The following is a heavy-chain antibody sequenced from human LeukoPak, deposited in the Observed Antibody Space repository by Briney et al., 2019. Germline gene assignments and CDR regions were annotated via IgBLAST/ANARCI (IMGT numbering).Heavy chain of an antibody. Sequence: ASVKVSCKASGYTFTDYYIHWVRQAPGRGLQWMAWINPDNGGTNYAQKFHGRVTLTTDTSISTAYMGLSGLRSDDTAVYYCARWLMRATTRDAFDIWEQGTMVTVSS. D-gene: IGHD1-26*01. V-gene: IGHV1-2*02. CDR3: ARWLMRATTRDAFDI. CDR1: GYTFTDYY. J-gene: IGHJ3*02. CDR2: INPDNGGT.